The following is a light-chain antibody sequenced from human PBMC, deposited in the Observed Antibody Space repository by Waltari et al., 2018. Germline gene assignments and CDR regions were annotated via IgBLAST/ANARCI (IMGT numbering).Light chain of an antibody. Sequence: DIVMTQSPDPLAVSLGERATINCRSSQSLLYSSNNKNYLAWYQQKPGQPPKLLIYWASTRKSGVPDRFSGSGSGTEFTLTIGSLQAEDVAVYYCQQYYSTPLTFGGGTKVEIK. J-gene: IGKJ4*01. CDR3: QQYYSTPLT. CDR2: WAS. CDR1: QSLLYSSNNKNY. V-gene: IGKV4-1*01.